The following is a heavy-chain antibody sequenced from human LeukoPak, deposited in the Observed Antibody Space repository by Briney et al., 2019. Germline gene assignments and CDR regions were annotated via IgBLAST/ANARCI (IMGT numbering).Heavy chain of an antibody. CDR2: IKQVGSEK. CDR1: GFTFRSYW. D-gene: IGHD2-2*01. Sequence: GGSLRLSCAASGFTFRSYWMSWVRQAPGKGLEWVANIKQVGSEKYYVDSVKGRFTISRDNAKNSLYLQMNSLRAEDTAVYYCASHYCSSTSCYRYYYYYGMDVWGQGATVTVSS. V-gene: IGHV3-7*01. CDR3: ASHYCSSTSCYRYYYYYGMDV. J-gene: IGHJ6*02.